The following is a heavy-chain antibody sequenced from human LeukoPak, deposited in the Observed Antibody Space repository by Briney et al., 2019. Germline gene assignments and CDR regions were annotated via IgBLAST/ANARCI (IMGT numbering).Heavy chain of an antibody. CDR2: INPNSGGT. D-gene: IGHD6-19*01. CDR3: AREGGGWVRGNWFDP. CDR1: GYTFTSYY. J-gene: IGHJ5*02. Sequence: ASVKVSCKASGYTFTSYYMHWVRQAPGQGLEWMGRINPNSGGTNYAQKFQGRVTMTRDTSTSTAYMELSRLRSDDTAVYYCAREGGGWVRGNWFDPWGQGTLVTVSS. V-gene: IGHV1-2*06.